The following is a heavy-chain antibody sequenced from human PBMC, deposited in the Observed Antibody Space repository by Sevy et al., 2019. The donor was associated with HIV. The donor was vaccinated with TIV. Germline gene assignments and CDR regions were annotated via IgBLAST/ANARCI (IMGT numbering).Heavy chain of an antibody. J-gene: IGHJ4*02. Sequence: SQTLSLTCAISGDSVSSNSAAWNWIRQSPSRGLEWLGRTYYRSKWYNDYAVSVKSRITINPDTSKNQFSLQLNSVTPEDTAVYYCAREDIVGPAARRARPFDYWGQGTLVTVSS. CDR3: AREDIVGPAARRARPFDY. D-gene: IGHD6-6*01. V-gene: IGHV6-1*01. CDR2: TYYRSKWYN. CDR1: GDSVSSNSAA.